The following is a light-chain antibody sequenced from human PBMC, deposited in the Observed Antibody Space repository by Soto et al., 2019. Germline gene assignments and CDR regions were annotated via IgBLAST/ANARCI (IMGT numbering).Light chain of an antibody. V-gene: IGKV1-9*01. Sequence: IQLTQSPSFLSASVGDRVTITCRASQAISSCLVWYQQKPGKAPKVLIYGASTLQSGVPSRFSGSGSGTEFTLTISSLQPEDFATYYCQQLNTFPRTFGQGTRLDIK. J-gene: IGKJ5*01. CDR3: QQLNTFPRT. CDR2: GAS. CDR1: QAISSC.